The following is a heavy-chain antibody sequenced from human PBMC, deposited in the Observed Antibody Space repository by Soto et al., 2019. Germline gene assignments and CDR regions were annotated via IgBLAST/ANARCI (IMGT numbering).Heavy chain of an antibody. V-gene: IGHV1-2*02. CDR2: INPNSGGT. CDR1: GYTFTGYY. D-gene: IGHD2-2*01. Sequence: QVQLVQSGAEVKKPGASVKVSCKASGYTFTGYYMHWVRQAPGQGLEWMGWINPNSGGTNYAQKFQGRVTMTRDTSISTAYRNLSRLSADDTAVYYCAREEGSYCSSTSCYGPGEPGGKGTLVTVSS. CDR3: AREEGSYCSSTSCYGPGEP. J-gene: IGHJ5*02.